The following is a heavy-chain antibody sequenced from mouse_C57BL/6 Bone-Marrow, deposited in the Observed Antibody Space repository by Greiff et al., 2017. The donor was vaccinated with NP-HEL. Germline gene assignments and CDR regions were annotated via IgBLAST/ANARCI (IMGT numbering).Heavy chain of an antibody. CDR1: GYTFTSYG. V-gene: IGHV1-81*01. Sequence: QVQLQQSGAELARPGASVKLSCKASGYTFTSYGISWVKQRTGQGLEWIGEIYPRSGNTYYNEKFKGKATLTADKSSSTAYMELRSLTSEDSAVYFCARSHYEYRFADWGQGTLVTVSA. D-gene: IGHD2-4*01. CDR2: IYPRSGNT. J-gene: IGHJ3*01. CDR3: ARSHYEYRFAD.